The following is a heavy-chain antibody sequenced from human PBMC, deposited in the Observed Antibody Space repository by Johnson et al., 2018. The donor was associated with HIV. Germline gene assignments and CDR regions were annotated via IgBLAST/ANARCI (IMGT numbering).Heavy chain of an antibody. Sequence: QVQLVESGGGVVQPGRSLRLSCAASGFTFSSYAMHWVRQAPGKGLEWVAVISYDGSNKYYADSVKGRFTISRDNAKNSLYLQMNSLRADDTAGYYCARERLTDYDFWSGYPHDAFEIWGQGTMVTVSS. V-gene: IGHV3-30-3*01. CDR1: GFTFSSYA. CDR3: ARERLTDYDFWSGYPHDAFEI. J-gene: IGHJ3*02. CDR2: ISYDGSNK. D-gene: IGHD3-3*01.